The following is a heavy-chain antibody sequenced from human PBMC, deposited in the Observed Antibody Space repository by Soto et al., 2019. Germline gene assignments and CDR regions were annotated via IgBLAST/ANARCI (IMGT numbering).Heavy chain of an antibody. CDR3: AKEPKYSSSWYSFLDY. CDR1: GFTFSSYW. CDR2: IRGSGGGT. D-gene: IGHD6-13*01. J-gene: IGHJ4*02. Sequence: GGSLRLSCAASGFTFSSYWMSWVRQAPGKGLEWVSDIRGSGGGTYYVDSVKGRFTISRDNSKNTLYLQMNSLRAEDTAVYYCAKEPKYSSSWYSFLDYWGQGTLVTVSS. V-gene: IGHV3-23*01.